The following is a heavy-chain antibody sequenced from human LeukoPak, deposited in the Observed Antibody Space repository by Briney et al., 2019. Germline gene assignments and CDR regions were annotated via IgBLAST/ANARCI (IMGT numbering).Heavy chain of an antibody. CDR3: ATGGGGELPYQPVY. J-gene: IGHJ4*02. D-gene: IGHD1-26*01. Sequence: GASVKVSCKASGYTFTDYYMHWVQQAPGKGREWMGLVDPEDGETIYAEKFQGRVTITADTSTDTAYMELSSLRSEDTAVYYCATGGGGELPYQPVYWGQGTLVTVSS. CDR2: VDPEDGET. CDR1: GYTFTDYY. V-gene: IGHV1-69-2*01.